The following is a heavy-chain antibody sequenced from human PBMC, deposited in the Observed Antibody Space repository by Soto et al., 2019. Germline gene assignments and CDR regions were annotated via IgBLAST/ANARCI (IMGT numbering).Heavy chain of an antibody. V-gene: IGHV1-8*02. Sequence: QVQLVQSGAEVKEPGASVRVSCKASGYTFINFDISWVRQAAGQGLEWLGWMNPGSGKTGYASKFQGRVAMTRDVSTGTSHPELSSLTSDDTAIYYCARMASAGTLNWFDPWGQGTLVTVSS. CDR1: GYTFINFD. CDR3: ARMASAGTLNWFDP. J-gene: IGHJ5*02. D-gene: IGHD6-13*01. CDR2: MNPGSGKT.